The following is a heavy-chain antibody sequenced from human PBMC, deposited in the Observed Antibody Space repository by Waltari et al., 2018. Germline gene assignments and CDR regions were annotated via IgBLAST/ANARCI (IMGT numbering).Heavy chain of an antibody. J-gene: IGHJ3*01. CDR3: ARRVSTKGAFEV. CDR1: GGPFSSVG. Sequence: QVQLVHSGPEVKQPGSSVKVSCKSSGGPFSSVGLHWLRQAPGQGLEWMGKIIPMPGITDYEQKFQGRLRITADRSTTTGYMELRSLGTEDTAIYYCARRVSTKGAFEVWGRGTLVTVSP. CDR2: IIPMPGIT. V-gene: IGHV1-69*04. D-gene: IGHD5-12*01.